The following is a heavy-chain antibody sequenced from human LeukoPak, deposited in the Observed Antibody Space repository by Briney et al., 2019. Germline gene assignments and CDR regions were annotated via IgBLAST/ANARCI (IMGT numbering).Heavy chain of an antibody. CDR2: ISGSGGST. Sequence: GGSLRLSCAASGFTFSSYAMSWVRQAPGKGLEWVSAISGSGGSTYYADSVKGRFTISRDNSKNTLYLQMNSLRAEDTAVYYCARNPILGYCSSTSCYVFGYWGQGTLVTVSS. CDR1: GFTFSSYA. V-gene: IGHV3-23*01. J-gene: IGHJ4*02. D-gene: IGHD2-2*01. CDR3: ARNPILGYCSSTSCYVFGY.